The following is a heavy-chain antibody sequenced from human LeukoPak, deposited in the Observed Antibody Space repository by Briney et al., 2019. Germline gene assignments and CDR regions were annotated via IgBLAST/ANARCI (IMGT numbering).Heavy chain of an antibody. CDR3: ARSPYYYDSSGYYPYYYYGMDV. CDR2: IIPIFGTA. V-gene: IGHV1-69*13. D-gene: IGHD3-22*01. CDR1: GYTFSSYG. J-gene: IGHJ6*02. Sequence: SVKVSCKASGYTFSSYGISWVRQAPGQGLEWMGGIIPIFGTANYAQKFQGRVTITADESTSTAYMELSSLRSEDTAVYYCARSPYYYDSSGYYPYYYYGMDVWGQGTTVTVSS.